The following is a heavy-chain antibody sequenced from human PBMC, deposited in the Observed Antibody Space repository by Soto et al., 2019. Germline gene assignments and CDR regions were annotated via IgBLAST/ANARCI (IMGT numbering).Heavy chain of an antibody. CDR1: GFTFSSYG. CDR3: ARDHYGDYVWYFDL. D-gene: IGHD4-17*01. J-gene: IGHJ2*01. CDR2: IWYDGSNK. Sequence: QVQLVESGGGVVQPGRSLRLSCAASGFTFSSYGMHWVRQAPGKGLEWVAVIWYDGSNKYYADSVKGRFTISRDNSKNTLYLQMNSLRAEDTAVYYCARDHYGDYVWYFDLWGRGTLFTVSS. V-gene: IGHV3-33*01.